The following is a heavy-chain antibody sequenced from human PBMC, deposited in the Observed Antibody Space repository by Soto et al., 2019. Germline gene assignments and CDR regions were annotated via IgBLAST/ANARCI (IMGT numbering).Heavy chain of an antibody. J-gene: IGHJ5*02. Sequence: SEPLSLTWAVFGGSISSGGYSRSLIRQPPGKGLEWIGYIYHSGSTYYNPSLKSRVTISVDRSKNQFSLKLSSVTAADTAVYYCARVNRDNWFDPWGQGTLVTVS. CDR2: IYHSGST. V-gene: IGHV4-30-2*01. CDR1: GGSISSGGYS. CDR3: ARVNRDNWFDP.